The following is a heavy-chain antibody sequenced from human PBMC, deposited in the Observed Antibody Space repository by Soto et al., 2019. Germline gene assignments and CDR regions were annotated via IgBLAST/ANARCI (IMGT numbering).Heavy chain of an antibody. CDR2: ISYDGSNK. D-gene: IGHD1-26*01. CDR1: GVTFSSYA. V-gene: IGHV3-30-3*01. J-gene: IGHJ4*02. CDR3: VGGGSYYGYYFDY. Sequence: GGSLRLSCAASGVTFSSYAMHWFRQAPGKGLEWVAVISYDGSNKYYADSVKGRFTISRDNSKNTLYLQMNSLRAEDTAVYYCVGGGSYYGYYFDYWGQGTLVTVSS.